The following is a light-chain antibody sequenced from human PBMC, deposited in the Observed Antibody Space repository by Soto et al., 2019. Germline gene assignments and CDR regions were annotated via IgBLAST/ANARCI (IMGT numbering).Light chain of an antibody. Sequence: DLQMTQSPSSLSASVGDRVTITCRASQDISNHLVWFQQKPGRAPKSLIYAASNLQSGVPSKFSGSGSGTHFTLTISSLQPEDFATYYCQQHETYPLTFGGGTEVEIK. J-gene: IGKJ4*01. V-gene: IGKV1-16*02. CDR3: QQHETYPLT. CDR1: QDISNH. CDR2: AAS.